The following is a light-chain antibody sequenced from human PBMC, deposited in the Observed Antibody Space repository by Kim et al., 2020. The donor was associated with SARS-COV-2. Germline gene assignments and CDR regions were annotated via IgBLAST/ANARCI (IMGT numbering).Light chain of an antibody. V-gene: IGKV1-27*01. CDR1: QSISNY. Sequence: TSVGDRVTITCRASQSISNYLTWYQQTPRKVPKLLIYAATALQSGVPSRFSGSGSGTDFTLTISSLQPEDVATYYCQKYNSAPLTFGGGTKVDIK. CDR2: AAT. CDR3: QKYNSAPLT. J-gene: IGKJ4*01.